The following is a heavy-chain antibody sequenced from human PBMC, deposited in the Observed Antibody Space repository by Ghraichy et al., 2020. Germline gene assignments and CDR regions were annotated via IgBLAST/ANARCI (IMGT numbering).Heavy chain of an antibody. CDR3: ARQFGFSGSYLTAFWDY. J-gene: IGHJ4*02. CDR2: IYTSGST. Sequence: SETLSLTCTVSGGSISSYYWSWIRQPPGKGLEWIGYIYTSGSTNYNPSLKSRVTISVDTSKNQFSLKLSSVTAADTAVYYCARQFGFSGSYLTAFWDYWGQGTLVTVSS. V-gene: IGHV4-4*09. D-gene: IGHD1-26*01. CDR1: GGSISSYY.